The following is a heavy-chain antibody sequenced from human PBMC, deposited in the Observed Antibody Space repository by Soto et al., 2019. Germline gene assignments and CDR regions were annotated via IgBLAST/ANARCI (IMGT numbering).Heavy chain of an antibody. Sequence: GGSLRLSCAASGFTFSSYGMHWVRQAPGKGLEWMAVIWYDGSNKYYADSVKGRFTISRDNSKNTLYLQMNSLRAEDTAVYYCASGALRITGTTEYWGQGTLVTVSS. CDR2: IWYDGSNK. J-gene: IGHJ4*02. D-gene: IGHD1-20*01. CDR3: ASGALRITGTTEY. V-gene: IGHV3-33*01. CDR1: GFTFSSYG.